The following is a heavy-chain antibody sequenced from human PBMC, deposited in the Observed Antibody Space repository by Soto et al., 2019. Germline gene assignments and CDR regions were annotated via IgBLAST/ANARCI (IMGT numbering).Heavy chain of an antibody. CDR2: INHSGST. CDR1: VGSFSVYY. CDR3: ARERGAYYYDSSGYSAFDY. Sequence: SETLAVTCAFYVGSFSVYYWSWIRQPPGKGLEWIGEINHSGSTNYNPSLKSRVTISVDTSKNQFSLKLSSVTAADTAVYYCARERGAYYYDSSGYSAFDYWGQGTLVTVSS. J-gene: IGHJ4*02. D-gene: IGHD3-22*01. V-gene: IGHV4-34*01.